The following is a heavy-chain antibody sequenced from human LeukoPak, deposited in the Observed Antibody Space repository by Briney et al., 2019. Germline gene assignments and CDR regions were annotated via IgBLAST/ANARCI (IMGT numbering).Heavy chain of an antibody. V-gene: IGHV3-30*03. D-gene: IGHD2-2*02. CDR3: ATSGVPAAIHDAFDI. CDR2: ISYDGSNK. J-gene: IGHJ3*02. Sequence: PGGSLRLSCAASGFTFNSFGMHWVRQAPGKGLEWVAVISYDGSNKYFADSVKGRFTISRDNSKNTLYLQMNSLRAEDTAVYYCATSGVPAAIHDAFDIWGQGTMVTVSS. CDR1: GFTFNSFG.